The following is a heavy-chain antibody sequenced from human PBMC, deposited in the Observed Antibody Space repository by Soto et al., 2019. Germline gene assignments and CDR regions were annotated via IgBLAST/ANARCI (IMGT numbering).Heavy chain of an antibody. Sequence: QVQLQESGPGLVKPSQTLSLTCTVSGGSISSGGYYWSWIRQHPGKGLEWIVYIYYSGSTYYNPSLKSRVTISVDTSKNQFSLKLSSVTAADTAVYYCARGHPFTIFGGFDPWGQGTLVTVSS. V-gene: IGHV4-31*03. CDR2: IYYSGST. J-gene: IGHJ5*02. D-gene: IGHD3-3*01. CDR3: ARGHPFTIFGGFDP. CDR1: GGSISSGGYY.